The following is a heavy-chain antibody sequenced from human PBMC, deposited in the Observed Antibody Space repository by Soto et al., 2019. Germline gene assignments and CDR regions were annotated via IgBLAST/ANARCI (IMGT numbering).Heavy chain of an antibody. Sequence: SVKGSCKASRVAFSKFIVTWVRQAPGLGLEWVGGIIPIFGTANYAQKFQGRVTITADESTSTSYMEVNNLRSEDTAVYYCAKVRYSSPMGYYYGMDVWGQGTTVTVSS. CDR1: RVAFSKFI. CDR3: AKVRYSSPMGYYYGMDV. CDR2: IIPIFGTA. J-gene: IGHJ6*02. D-gene: IGHD6-19*01. V-gene: IGHV1-69*13.